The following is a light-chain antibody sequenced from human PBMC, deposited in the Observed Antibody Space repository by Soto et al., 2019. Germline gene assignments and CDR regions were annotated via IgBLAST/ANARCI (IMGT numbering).Light chain of an antibody. CDR1: QSVGRNY. CDR3: QQYASSPLT. CDR2: GAS. Sequence: EIVLTQSPGTVSVSPGERTTLSCRASQSVGRNYLAWYQQKPGQAPRLLIYGASSRATGIPDRFSGSGSGTDFTLTISRLEPEDFAVYYCQQYASSPLTFGGGTKVETK. J-gene: IGKJ4*01. V-gene: IGKV3-20*01.